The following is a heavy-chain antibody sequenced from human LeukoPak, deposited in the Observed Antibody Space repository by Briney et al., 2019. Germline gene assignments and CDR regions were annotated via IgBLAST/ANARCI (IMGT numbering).Heavy chain of an antibody. CDR1: GYTFTSYD. D-gene: IGHD3-22*01. V-gene: IGHV1-18*01. CDR3: ARQYYDYYEGFDY. Sequence: ASVKVSCKASGYTFTSYDISWLRQAPGQGLEWMGRISAYNGNTNYAQKLQGRVTMTTDTSTRTAYMELRSLRSDDTAVYFCARQYYDYYEGFDYWGQGTLVTVSS. J-gene: IGHJ4*02. CDR2: ISAYNGNT.